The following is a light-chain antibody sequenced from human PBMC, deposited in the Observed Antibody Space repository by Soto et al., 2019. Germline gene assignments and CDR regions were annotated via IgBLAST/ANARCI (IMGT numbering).Light chain of an antibody. CDR2: EVT. CDR3: SSYAGSNNLV. CDR1: SSDVGYYDY. J-gene: IGLJ1*01. V-gene: IGLV2-8*01. Sequence: QSVLTQPPSASGFPGQSVTISYTGTSSDVGYYDYVSWYQQHPGKAPKLVIYEVTKRPSGVPARVSAYKSGNTASLTVSGLRAEDEADYYCSSYAGSNNLVFGSGTKVTVL.